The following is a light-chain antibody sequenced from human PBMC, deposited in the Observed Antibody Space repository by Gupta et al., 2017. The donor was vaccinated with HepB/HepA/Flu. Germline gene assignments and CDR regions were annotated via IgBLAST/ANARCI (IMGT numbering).Light chain of an antibody. CDR2: WAS. Sequence: DLVMPPSPDSLAVSLGERATINCKSSQSVLYSSNNKNYLAWYQQKPGQPPKLLIYWASTRESGVPDRFSGSGSGTDFTLTISRLKAEDLAVYYCQQDYRCPFNFGPGTKVDIK. V-gene: IGKV4-1*01. CDR3: QQDYRCPFN. J-gene: IGKJ3*01. CDR1: QSVLYSSNNKNY.